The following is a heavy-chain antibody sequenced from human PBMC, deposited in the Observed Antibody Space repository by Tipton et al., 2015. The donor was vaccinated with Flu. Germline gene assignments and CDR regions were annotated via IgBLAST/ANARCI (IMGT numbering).Heavy chain of an antibody. CDR1: GGSFRAYY. Sequence: GLVKPSETLSLTCAVYGGSFRAYYWSWIRQPPGKGLEWIGEINHSGSTNYNPSLKSRVTISVDKSKNQFSLKLSAVTAADTAVYYCARPGVAEDYLDSRGQGPLVAVSS. V-gene: IGHV4-34*01. D-gene: IGHD1-14*01. J-gene: IGHJ4*02. CDR3: ARPGVAEDYLDS. CDR2: INHSGST.